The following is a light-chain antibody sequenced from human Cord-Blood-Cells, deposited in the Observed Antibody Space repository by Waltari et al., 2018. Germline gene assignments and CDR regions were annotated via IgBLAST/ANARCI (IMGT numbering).Light chain of an antibody. V-gene: IGKV1-5*01. CDR3: QQYNSYPYT. CDR2: DAS. J-gene: IGKJ2*01. Sequence: DIQMTKSPSTLSASVGARVIITCRASQSISSWLAWYQQKPGKVPNLLSYDASSLESGVPSRFSGSGSGTEFTLTISSLQPDDFATYYCQQYNSYPYTFGQGTKLEIK. CDR1: QSISSW.